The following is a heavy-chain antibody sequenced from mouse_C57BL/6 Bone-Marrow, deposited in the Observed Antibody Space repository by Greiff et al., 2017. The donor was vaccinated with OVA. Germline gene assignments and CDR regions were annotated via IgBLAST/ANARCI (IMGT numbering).Heavy chain of an antibody. CDR3: ARHIDYDY. V-gene: IGHV5-6*01. D-gene: IGHD2-4*01. CDR1: GFTFSSYG. J-gene: IGHJ2*01. Sequence: EVKLVESGGDLVKPGGSLKLSCAASGFTFSSYGMSWVRQTPDKRLEWVATISSGGSYTYYPDSVKGRFTISRDNAKNTLYLQMSSLNAEDTAMYYCARHIDYDYWGQGTTLTVSS. CDR2: ISSGGSYT.